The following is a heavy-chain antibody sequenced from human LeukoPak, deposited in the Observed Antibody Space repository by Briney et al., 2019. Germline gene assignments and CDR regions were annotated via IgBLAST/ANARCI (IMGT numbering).Heavy chain of an antibody. J-gene: IGHJ5*02. CDR1: GFTLDDYG. V-gene: IGHV3-20*04. D-gene: IGHD6-13*01. Sequence: GGSLRLSCAASGFTLDDYGMSWVRQAPGKGLEWVSGINWNGGSTGYADSVKGRFTISRDNAKNSLYLQMNSLRAEDTALYYCARPIMAAAGTRWFDPWGQGTLVTVSS. CDR3: ARPIMAAAGTRWFDP. CDR2: INWNGGST.